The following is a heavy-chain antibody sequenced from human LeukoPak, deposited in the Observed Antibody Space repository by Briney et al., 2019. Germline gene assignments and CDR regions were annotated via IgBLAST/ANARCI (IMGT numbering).Heavy chain of an antibody. J-gene: IGHJ4*02. CDR3: ARVKGVRRGKYYGSSGFFDY. Sequence: SQTLSLTCTVSGGSISSGGYSWSWIRQHPGKGLEWIGYIYYSGSTYYNPSLKSRVTISVDTSKNQFSLKLSSVTAADTAVYYCARVKGVRRGKYYGSSGFFDYWGQGTLVTVSS. CDR1: GGSISSGGYS. V-gene: IGHV4-31*03. CDR2: IYYSGST. D-gene: IGHD3-22*01.